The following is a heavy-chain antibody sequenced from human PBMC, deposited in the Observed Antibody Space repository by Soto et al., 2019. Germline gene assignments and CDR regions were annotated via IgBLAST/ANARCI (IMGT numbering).Heavy chain of an antibody. J-gene: IGHJ6*02. D-gene: IGHD6-13*01. CDR1: GGTFSSYA. Sequence: VDSVKVSCKASGGTFSSYAISWVRQAPGQGLEWMGGIIPIFGTANYAQKFQGRVTITADESTSTAYMELSSLRSEDTAVYYCARDRWYSSSSAYYYYGMDVWGQGTTVTVSS. V-gene: IGHV1-69*13. CDR2: IIPIFGTA. CDR3: ARDRWYSSSSAYYYYGMDV.